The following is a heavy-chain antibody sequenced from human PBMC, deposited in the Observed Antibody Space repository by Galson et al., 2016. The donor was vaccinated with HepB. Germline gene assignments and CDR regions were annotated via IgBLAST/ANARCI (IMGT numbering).Heavy chain of an antibody. Sequence: SETLSLTCTVSGGSVSSGSYYWGWIRQPAGRGLEWIGHIYLGGSASNNPTLKSRVTISDDPSKNQFSLKMSSVTAEDTAIYYCARFPFSGYDGANWIDPWGQGALVTVSS. CDR1: GGSVSSGSYY. V-gene: IGHV4-61*10. J-gene: IGHJ5*02. D-gene: IGHD5-12*01. CDR2: IYLGGSA. CDR3: ARFPFSGYDGANWIDP.